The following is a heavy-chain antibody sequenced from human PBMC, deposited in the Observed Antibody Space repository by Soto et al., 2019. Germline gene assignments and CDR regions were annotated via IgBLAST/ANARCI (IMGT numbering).Heavy chain of an antibody. J-gene: IGHJ4*02. CDR2: ISYDGSNK. V-gene: IGHV3-30-3*01. Sequence: QVQLVESGGGVVQPGRSLRLSCAASGFTFSSYAMHWVRQAPGKGLEWVAVISYDGSNKYYADSVKGRFTFSRDNSKNTLYLQMKSLRAEDTAVYYCARKYYDFWSGYCDYWGQGTLVTVSS. CDR1: GFTFSSYA. CDR3: ARKYYDFWSGYCDY. D-gene: IGHD3-3*01.